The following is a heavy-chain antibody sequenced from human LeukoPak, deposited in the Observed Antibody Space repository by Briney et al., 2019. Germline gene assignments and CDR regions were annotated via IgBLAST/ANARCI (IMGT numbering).Heavy chain of an antibody. Sequence: GALRLSCAASGFTFSSYAMSWVRPAPGKGLAWVSAISGSGSSTYYADSVKGRFTISRDNSKNTLYLQMNSLRAEDTAVYYCAKGVTGYCSSTSCPVMDYWGQGTLVTVSS. J-gene: IGHJ4*02. D-gene: IGHD2-2*01. CDR2: ISGSGSST. V-gene: IGHV3-23*01. CDR1: GFTFSSYA. CDR3: AKGVTGYCSSTSCPVMDY.